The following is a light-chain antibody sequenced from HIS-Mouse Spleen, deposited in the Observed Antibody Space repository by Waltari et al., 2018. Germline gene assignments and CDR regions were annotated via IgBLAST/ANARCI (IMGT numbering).Light chain of an antibody. CDR2: EDS. J-gene: IGLJ2*01. V-gene: IGLV3-10*01. CDR3: YSTDSSGNHRV. CDR1: AWPKKY. Sequence: SYELTQPPPVSVSPGQTARITCSGDAWPKKYAYWYQQKSGQAPVRVIYEDSKRPSGNPWRFSGSRSGTMATLTISEAQVEDEADYYCYSTDSSGNHRVFGGGTKLPVL.